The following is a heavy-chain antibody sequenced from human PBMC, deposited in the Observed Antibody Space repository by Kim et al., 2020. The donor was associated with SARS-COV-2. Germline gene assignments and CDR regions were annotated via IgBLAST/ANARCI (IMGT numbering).Heavy chain of an antibody. CDR3: MKGGWGWIWDH. D-gene: IGHD2-2*03. J-gene: IGHJ4*02. CDR1: GFTFTGYA. Sequence: GGSLRLSCTTSGFTFTGYAMSWVRQAPGKGLEWVSSIDGSDGTTYYVDSVKGRFTISRDNSNTLYLQMNSLRADDTAVYYCMKGGWGWIWDHWGQGTRVTVSS. V-gene: IGHV3-23*01. CDR2: IDGSDGTT.